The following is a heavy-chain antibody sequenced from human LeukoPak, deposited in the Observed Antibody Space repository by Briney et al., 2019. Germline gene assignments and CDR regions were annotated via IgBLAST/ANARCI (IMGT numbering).Heavy chain of an antibody. Sequence: GGSLRLSCAASGFTFSSYSMSWVRQAPGKGLEWVANIKQDGSEKYYVDSVKGRFTISRDNAKNSLYLQMNSLRAEDTAVYYCARDFRWLQFCFFDYWGQGTLVTVSS. CDR3: ARDFRWLQFCFFDY. CDR2: IKQDGSEK. J-gene: IGHJ4*02. V-gene: IGHV3-7*01. D-gene: IGHD5-24*01. CDR1: GFTFSSYS.